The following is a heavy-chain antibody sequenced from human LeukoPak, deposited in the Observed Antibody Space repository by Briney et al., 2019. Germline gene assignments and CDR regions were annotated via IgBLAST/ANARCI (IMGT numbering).Heavy chain of an antibody. CDR2: ISGYNGNT. Sequence: ASVKVSCKASGYTFTNYGISWVRQAPGQGLEWMGWISGYNGNTNYAQKVQGRVIMTTDTSTSTAYMELRSLRSDDTAVYYCARVETMVRGGYDYYYYGMDVWGKGTTVTVSA. V-gene: IGHV1-18*04. J-gene: IGHJ6*04. D-gene: IGHD3-10*01. CDR1: GYTFTNYG. CDR3: ARVETMVRGGYDYYYYGMDV.